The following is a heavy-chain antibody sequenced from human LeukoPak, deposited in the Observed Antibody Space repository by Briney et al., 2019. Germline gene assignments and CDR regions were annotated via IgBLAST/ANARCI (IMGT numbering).Heavy chain of an antibody. CDR2: ISAYNGNT. J-gene: IGHJ5*02. CDR3: ARRGPMVRGVISWFDP. V-gene: IGHV1-18*01. D-gene: IGHD3-10*01. CDR1: GYTFTSYG. Sequence: ASVKASCKASGYTFTSYGISWVRQAPGQGLEWMGWISAYNGNTNYAQKLQGRVTMTTDTSTSTAYMELRSLRSDDTAVYYCARRGPMVRGVISWFDPWGQGTLVTVSS.